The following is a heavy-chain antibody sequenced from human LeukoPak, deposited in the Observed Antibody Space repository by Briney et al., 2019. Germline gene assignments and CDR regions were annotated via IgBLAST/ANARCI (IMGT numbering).Heavy chain of an antibody. J-gene: IGHJ4*02. Sequence: GGSLRLSCAASGFTFSSYAMHWVRQTPGKGLEWVAVISYDGSNKYYADSVKGRFTISRDNSKTTLYLQMNSLRAEDTAVYYCARDHQTYYYDSSGAPCDYWGQGTLVTVSS. CDR1: GFTFSSYA. V-gene: IGHV3-30*04. CDR2: ISYDGSNK. D-gene: IGHD3-22*01. CDR3: ARDHQTYYYDSSGAPCDY.